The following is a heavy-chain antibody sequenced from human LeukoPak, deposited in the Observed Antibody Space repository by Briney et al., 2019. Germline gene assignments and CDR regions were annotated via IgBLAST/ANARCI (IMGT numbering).Heavy chain of an antibody. CDR3: AKDRRDGGYPYYFDY. CDR2: ISYDGSNK. V-gene: IGHV3-30*18. J-gene: IGHJ4*02. D-gene: IGHD5-12*01. Sequence: GRSLRLSCAASGFTFSSYGMHWVRQAPGKGLEWVAVISYDGSNKYYADSVKGRFTISRDNSKNTLYLQMNSLRAEDTGVYYCAKDRRDGGYPYYFDYWGQGTLVTVSS. CDR1: GFTFSSYG.